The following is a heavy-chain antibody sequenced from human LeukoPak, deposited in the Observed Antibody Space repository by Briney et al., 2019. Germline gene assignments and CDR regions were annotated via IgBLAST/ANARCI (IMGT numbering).Heavy chain of an antibody. J-gene: IGHJ4*02. CDR3: ARGSTVVVVSTHVFDY. V-gene: IGHV1-2*02. D-gene: IGHD2-15*01. Sequence: AASVKVSCKASGYTFTGYYMHWVRQAPGQGLEWMGWINPNSGGTNYAQKFQGRVTMTRDTSISTAYMELSRLRSDDTAVYYCARGSTVVVVSTHVFDYWGQGTLVAVSS. CDR2: INPNSGGT. CDR1: GYTFTGYY.